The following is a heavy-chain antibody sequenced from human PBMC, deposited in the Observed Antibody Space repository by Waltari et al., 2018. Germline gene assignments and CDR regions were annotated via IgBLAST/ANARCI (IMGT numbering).Heavy chain of an antibody. J-gene: IGHJ5*02. Sequence: QVQLVQSGAEVKKPGSSVKVSCKASGGTFSSYAISWVRQAPGQGLEWMGGIIPIFGTANYAQKVQGRVTITADESTSTAYMELSSLRSEDTAVYYCARGGYYDSSGYYNWFDPWGQGTLVNVSS. D-gene: IGHD3-22*01. V-gene: IGHV1-69*01. CDR3: ARGGYYDSSGYYNWFDP. CDR2: IIPIFGTA. CDR1: GGTFSSYA.